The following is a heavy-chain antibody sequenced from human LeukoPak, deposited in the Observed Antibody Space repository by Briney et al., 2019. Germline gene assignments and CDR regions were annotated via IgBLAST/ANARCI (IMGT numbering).Heavy chain of an antibody. CDR1: GFTFSSYG. Sequence: GGSLRLSCAASGFTFSSYGMHWVRQAPGKGLEWVAVISYDGSNKYYADSVKGRFTISRDNSKNTLYLQMNSLRAEDTAVYYCARIYSSGWNNWFDPWGQGTLVTVSS. J-gene: IGHJ5*02. V-gene: IGHV3-30*03. CDR3: ARIYSSGWNNWFDP. CDR2: ISYDGSNK. D-gene: IGHD6-19*01.